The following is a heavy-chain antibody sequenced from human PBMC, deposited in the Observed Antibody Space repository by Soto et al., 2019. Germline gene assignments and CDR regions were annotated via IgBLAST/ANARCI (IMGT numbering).Heavy chain of an antibody. Sequence: PSETLSLTCTVSGGSISSGGYYWSWIRQHPGKGLEWIGYIYYSGSTYYNPSLKSRVTISVDTSKNRFSLKLSSVTAADTAVYYCARRVYVRGYTWFDPWGQGTLVTVSS. D-gene: IGHD3-22*01. CDR1: GGSISSGGYY. J-gene: IGHJ5*02. V-gene: IGHV4-31*03. CDR2: IYYSGST. CDR3: ARRVYVRGYTWFDP.